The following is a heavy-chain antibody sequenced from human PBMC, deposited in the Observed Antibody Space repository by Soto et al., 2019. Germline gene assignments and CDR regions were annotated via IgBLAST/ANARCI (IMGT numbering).Heavy chain of an antibody. CDR1: GGSFSGYY. CDR3: AGHSTYGSGSRLDY. Sequence: QVQLQQWGAGLLKPSETLSLTCAVYGGSFSGYYWSWIRQPPGKGLEWIGEINHSGSTNYNPSLKSRVTISVDTSKNQFSLKLSSVTAADTAVYYCAGHSTYGSGSRLDYWGQGTLVTVSS. D-gene: IGHD3-10*01. CDR2: INHSGST. V-gene: IGHV4-34*01. J-gene: IGHJ4*02.